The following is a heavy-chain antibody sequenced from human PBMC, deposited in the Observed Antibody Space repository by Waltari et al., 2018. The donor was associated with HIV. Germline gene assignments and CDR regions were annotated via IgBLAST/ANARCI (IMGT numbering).Heavy chain of an antibody. J-gene: IGHJ4*02. D-gene: IGHD3-3*01. Sequence: QVQLMQSGAELKKPGPTVEVSWGALGSPFPGSYKPWVRRAPGQGLEWWGWINPISGGTKYAQRFQGRVTVTRDTSINTVYMELRRLRSDDTAVYYCVRDRALDWTSDFHYWGQGTLVTVSS. CDR3: VRDRALDWTSDFHY. CDR1: GSPFPGSY. CDR2: INPISGGT. V-gene: IGHV1-2*02.